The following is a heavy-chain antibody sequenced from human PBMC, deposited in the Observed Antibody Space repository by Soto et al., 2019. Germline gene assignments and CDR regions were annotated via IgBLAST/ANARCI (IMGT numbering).Heavy chain of an antibody. V-gene: IGHV3-48*02. CDR2: INGASTTT. CDR1: GFPFSSYA. CDR3: ARDLSH. J-gene: IGHJ4*02. Sequence: DVQLVGSGGGLVQPGGSLRLSCVASGFPFSSYAMHWVRQAPGKGLEWISDINGASTTTFYADSVKGRFTVSRDNAKNSVYLQLRCVRHEDTAFYYCARDLSHWGQGMLVTVSS.